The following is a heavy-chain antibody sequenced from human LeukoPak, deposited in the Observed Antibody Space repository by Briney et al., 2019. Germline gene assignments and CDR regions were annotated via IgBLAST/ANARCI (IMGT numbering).Heavy chain of an antibody. CDR1: GFTFSSYA. CDR2: ISGSGSST. V-gene: IGHV3-23*01. Sequence: PGGSLRLSCAASGFTFSSYAMSWVRQAPGKGLEWVSAISGSGSSTYYADSVKGRFTISRDNSKNTLYLQMNSLRAEDTAVYYCAKGAHYYDSSGYFLYFDYWGQGTLVTVSS. J-gene: IGHJ4*02. CDR3: AKGAHYYDSSGYFLYFDY. D-gene: IGHD3-22*01.